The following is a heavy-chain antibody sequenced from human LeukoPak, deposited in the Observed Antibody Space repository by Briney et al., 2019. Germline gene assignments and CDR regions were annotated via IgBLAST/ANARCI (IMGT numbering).Heavy chain of an antibody. CDR3: AKNAHYQGYSYGGIDY. D-gene: IGHD5-18*01. V-gene: IGHV3-30*18. CDR1: GVTFSSYG. J-gene: IGHJ4*02. Sequence: GGSLRLSCAASGVTFSSYGMHWVRQAPGKGLEWVAVISYDGSDKYSADSVKGRFTISRDNSKNTLYLQMNSLRAEDTAVYYCAKNAHYQGYSYGGIDYWGQGTLVTVSS. CDR2: ISYDGSDK.